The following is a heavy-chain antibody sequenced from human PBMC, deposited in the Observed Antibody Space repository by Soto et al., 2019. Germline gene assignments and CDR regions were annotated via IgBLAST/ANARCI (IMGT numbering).Heavy chain of an antibody. CDR2: ISYDGSNK. V-gene: IGHV3-30*18. J-gene: IGHJ6*02. CDR1: GFTFSSYG. Sequence: GGSLRLSCAASGFTFSSYGMHWVRQAPGKGLEWVAVISYDGSNKYYADSVKGRFTISRDNSKNTLYLQMNSLRAEDTAVYYCAKDNWNYGGYYYGMDVWGQGTTVTVSS. D-gene: IGHD1-7*01. CDR3: AKDNWNYGGYYYGMDV.